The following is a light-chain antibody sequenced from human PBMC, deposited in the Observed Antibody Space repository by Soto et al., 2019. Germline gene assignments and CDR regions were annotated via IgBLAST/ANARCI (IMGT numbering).Light chain of an antibody. CDR2: GAS. Sequence: EIVMTQSPATLSVSPGERATLSCRANQSINSNLAWYQQRPGQAPSLLIYGASTRATGIPARFSGSGSGTEFTXTXSSXXXXDFAVFYCQQYNDWPRTFGQGTKVEIK. V-gene: IGKV3-15*01. J-gene: IGKJ1*01. CDR1: QSINSN. CDR3: QQYNDWPRT.